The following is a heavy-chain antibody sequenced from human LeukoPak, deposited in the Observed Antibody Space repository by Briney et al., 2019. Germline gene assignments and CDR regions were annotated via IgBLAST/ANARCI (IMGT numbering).Heavy chain of an antibody. J-gene: IGHJ6*03. D-gene: IGHD6-13*01. V-gene: IGHV4-39*07. Sequence: SETLSLTCTVSGGPISSSSYYWGWIRQPPGKGLEWIGSIYYSGSTYYNPSLKSRVTISVDTSKNQFSLKLSSVTAADTAVYYCARDYGSSWPYYYYYMDVWGKGTTVTVSS. CDR2: IYYSGST. CDR3: ARDYGSSWPYYYYYMDV. CDR1: GGPISSSSYY.